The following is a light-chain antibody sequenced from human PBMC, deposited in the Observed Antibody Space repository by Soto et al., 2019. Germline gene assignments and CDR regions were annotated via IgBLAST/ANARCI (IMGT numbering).Light chain of an antibody. J-gene: IGLJ2*01. V-gene: IGLV2-11*01. CDR3: CSYAGIYVVV. CDR1: SSDVGTYNY. CDR2: DVN. Sequence: QSALTQPRSVSGSPGQSATISCTGSSSDVGTYNYVSWYQQHPGKAPKLMIYDVNKRPSGVPDRFSGSKSGNTASLTISGLQAEDEADYYCCSYAGIYVVVFDGGTKLTVL.